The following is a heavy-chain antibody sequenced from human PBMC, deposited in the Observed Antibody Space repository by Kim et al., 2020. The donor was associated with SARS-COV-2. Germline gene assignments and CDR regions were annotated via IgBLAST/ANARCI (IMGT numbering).Heavy chain of an antibody. CDR2: VNNDMTEM. V-gene: IGHV3-74*01. J-gene: IGHJ4*02. CDR3: ARAAITGASFFAN. Sequence: GGSLRLSCAASGFVFTNYWMHWVRQTPGKGLEWLLRVNNDMTEMSYAGFVKGRFTVSRDNAKDTLYLQMDSLTVADTAIYYCARAAITGASFFANWGQG. CDR1: GFVFTNYW. D-gene: IGHD1-26*01.